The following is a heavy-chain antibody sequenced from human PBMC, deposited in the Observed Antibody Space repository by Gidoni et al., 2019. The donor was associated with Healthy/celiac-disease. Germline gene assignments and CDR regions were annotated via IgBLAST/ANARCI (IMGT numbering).Heavy chain of an antibody. CDR1: GGSISSSSYY. CDR3: ARRYLHNWFDP. J-gene: IGHJ5*02. CDR2: IYYSGST. Sequence: QLQLQESGPGLVKPSETLSLTCTVSGGSISSSSYYWGWIRQPPGKGLEWIGSIYYSGSTYYNPSLKSRVTISVDTSKNQFSLKLSSVTAADTAVYYCARRYLHNWFDPWGQGTLVTVSS. D-gene: IGHD5-18*01. V-gene: IGHV4-39*01.